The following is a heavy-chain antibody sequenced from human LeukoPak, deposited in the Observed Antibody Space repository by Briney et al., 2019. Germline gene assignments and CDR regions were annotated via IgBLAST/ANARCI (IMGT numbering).Heavy chain of an antibody. CDR2: ISAYKGYT. Sequence: ASVKVSCKASGGTFSSYAISWVRQAPGQGLEWMGRISAYKGYTSHAQKFQDRIIMSTDTSTTTAYMELRNLKSDDTAVYYCAREAVSFVAVAKEGYFDFWGQGTLVTVSS. D-gene: IGHD6-19*01. CDR3: AREAVSFVAVAKEGYFDF. J-gene: IGHJ4*02. CDR1: GGTFSSYA. V-gene: IGHV1-18*01.